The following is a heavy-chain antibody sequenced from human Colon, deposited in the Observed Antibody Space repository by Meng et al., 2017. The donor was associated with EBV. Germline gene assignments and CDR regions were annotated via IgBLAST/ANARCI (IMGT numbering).Heavy chain of an antibody. J-gene: IGHJ4*02. D-gene: IGHD2-21*02. V-gene: IGHV4-4*03. Sequence: QGELCESGPRSVKPPGTPSCTCAVSCGPISSRNWWSWVRQPPGKGLEWIGEIYHVGSTNYNPSLKSRVTISVDESKNQFSLRLSSVTAADTAVYYCARVGAYCGGDCYHPRWGQGTLVTVSS. CDR1: CGPISSRNW. CDR2: IYHVGST. CDR3: ARVGAYCGGDCYHPR.